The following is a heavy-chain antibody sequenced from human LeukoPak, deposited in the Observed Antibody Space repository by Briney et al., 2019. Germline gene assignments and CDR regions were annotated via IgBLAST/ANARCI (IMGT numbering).Heavy chain of an antibody. CDR1: GFTFDDYT. CDR2: ISWDGGST. Sequence: GGSLRLSCAASGFTFDDYTMHWVRQAPGRGLEWVSLISWDGGSTYYADSVKGQFTISRDNSKNSLYLQMNSLRTEDTALYYCAKETREASSSWYYFDYWGQGTLVTVSS. CDR3: AKETREASSSWYYFDY. D-gene: IGHD6-13*01. J-gene: IGHJ4*02. V-gene: IGHV3-43*01.